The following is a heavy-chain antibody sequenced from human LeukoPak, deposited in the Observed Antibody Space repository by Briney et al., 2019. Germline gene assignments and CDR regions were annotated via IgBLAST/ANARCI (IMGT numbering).Heavy chain of an antibody. V-gene: IGHV3-33*01. CDR2: IWYDGSKK. Sequence: GGSLRLSCAAYGFTFSSYSMQWVSQAPGKGLEWVADIWYDGSKKKYAVSVKGRFTISRDDSKNSLYLQMNSLTAEDTALYYCAREASGYYRDFWGQGTLVTVSS. CDR3: AREASGYYRDF. D-gene: IGHD3-3*01. J-gene: IGHJ4*02. CDR1: GFTFSSYS.